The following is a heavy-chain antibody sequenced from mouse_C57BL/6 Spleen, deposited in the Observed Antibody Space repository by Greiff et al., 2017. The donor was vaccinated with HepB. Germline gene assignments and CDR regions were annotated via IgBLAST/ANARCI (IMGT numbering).Heavy chain of an antibody. Sequence: EVQLQQSGPELVKPGASVKISCKASGYTFTDYYMNWVKQSHGKSLEWIGDINPNNGGTSYNQKFKGKATLTVDKSSSTAYMELRSLTSEDSAVYYCARPDYGNYDFDYWGQGTTLTVSS. CDR1: GYTFTDYY. CDR3: ARPDYGNYDFDY. V-gene: IGHV1-26*01. D-gene: IGHD2-1*01. CDR2: INPNNGGT. J-gene: IGHJ2*01.